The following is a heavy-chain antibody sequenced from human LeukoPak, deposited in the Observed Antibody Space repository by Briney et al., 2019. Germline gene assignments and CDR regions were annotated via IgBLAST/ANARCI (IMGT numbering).Heavy chain of an antibody. D-gene: IGHD3-22*01. Sequence: SVKVSCKASGGTFSSYAISWVRQAPGQGLEWMGGIIPIFGTANYAQKFQGRVTITADESTSTAYMELSSLRSEDTAVYYCATQLSSGWPLRHLPFDYWGQGTLVTVSS. CDR3: ATQLSSGWPLRHLPFDY. CDR2: IIPIFGTA. V-gene: IGHV1-69*13. J-gene: IGHJ4*02. CDR1: GGTFSSYA.